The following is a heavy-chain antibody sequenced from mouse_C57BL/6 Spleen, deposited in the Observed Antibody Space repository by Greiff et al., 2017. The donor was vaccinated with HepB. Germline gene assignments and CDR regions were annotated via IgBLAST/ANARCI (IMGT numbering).Heavy chain of an antibody. D-gene: IGHD1-1*01. V-gene: IGHV3-6*01. Sequence: EVQLQESGPGLVKPSQSLSLTCSVTGYSITSGYYWNWIRQFPGNKLEWMGYISYDGSNNYNPSLKNRISITRDTSKNQFFLKLNSVTTEDTATYYCARDGSSYNFDYWGQGTTLTVSS. J-gene: IGHJ2*01. CDR3: ARDGSSYNFDY. CDR2: ISYDGSN. CDR1: GYSITSGYY.